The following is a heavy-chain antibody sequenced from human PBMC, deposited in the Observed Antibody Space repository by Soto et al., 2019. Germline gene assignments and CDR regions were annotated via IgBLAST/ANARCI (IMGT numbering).Heavy chain of an antibody. D-gene: IGHD2-2*02. V-gene: IGHV4-30-4*01. J-gene: IGHJ4*01. CDR3: GRETRQAGTYTPDF. CDR1: SGSISIGDYY. CDR2: IYYSGST. Sequence: LSPPCTVSSGSISIGDYYASWIPQPPGNGLEWIGYIYYSGSTYSTPALESRVTMSIATSKSQFSLKVTSVTAADTAVYYCGRETRQAGTYTPDFWGHETLVTVSS.